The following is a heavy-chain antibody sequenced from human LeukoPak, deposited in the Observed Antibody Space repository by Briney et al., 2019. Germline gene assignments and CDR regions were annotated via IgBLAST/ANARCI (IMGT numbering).Heavy chain of an antibody. CDR1: GGSISSYY. V-gene: IGHV4-59*01. Sequence: ASETLSLTCTVSGGSISSYYWSWIRQPPGKGLEWIGYIYYSGSTNYNPSLKSRVTISVDTSKNQFSLKLSSVTAADTAVYYCARDRVGATMDYWGQGTLVTVSS. D-gene: IGHD1-26*01. CDR2: IYYSGST. J-gene: IGHJ4*02. CDR3: ARDRVGATMDY.